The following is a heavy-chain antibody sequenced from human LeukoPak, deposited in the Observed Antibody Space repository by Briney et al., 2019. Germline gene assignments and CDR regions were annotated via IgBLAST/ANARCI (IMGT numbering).Heavy chain of an antibody. CDR3: ARGLPSTLVGWFDP. CDR1: GYTFTSYD. J-gene: IGHJ5*02. Sequence: GASVKVSCKASGYTFTSYDINWVRQATGQGLEWMGWMNPNSGNTGYAQKFQGRVTITRNTSISTAYMELSSLRSEDTAVYYCARGLPSTLVGWFDPWGQGTLVTVSS. V-gene: IGHV1-8*03. CDR2: MNPNSGNT. D-gene: IGHD2-8*02.